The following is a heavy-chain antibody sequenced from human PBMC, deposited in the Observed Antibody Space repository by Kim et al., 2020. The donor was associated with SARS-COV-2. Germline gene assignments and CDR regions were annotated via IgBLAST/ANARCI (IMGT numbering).Heavy chain of an antibody. Sequence: SETLSLTCAVYGGSFSGYYWSWIRQPPGKGLEWIGEINHSGSTNYNPSLKSRVTISVDTSKNQFSLKLSSVTAADTAVYYCASARVRIAAAGLDYYYYYMDVWGKGTTVTVSS. CDR2: INHSGST. D-gene: IGHD6-13*01. J-gene: IGHJ6*03. CDR1: GGSFSGYY. V-gene: IGHV4-34*01. CDR3: ASARVRIAAAGLDYYYYYMDV.